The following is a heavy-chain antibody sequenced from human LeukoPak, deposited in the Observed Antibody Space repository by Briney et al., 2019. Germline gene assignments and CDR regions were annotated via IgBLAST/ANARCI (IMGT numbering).Heavy chain of an antibody. Sequence: GGSLRLSCAASGSTFSSYAMHWVRQAPGKGLEWVAVISYDGSNKYYADSVKGRFTISRDNSKNTLYLQMNSLRAEDTAVYYCARFVYSHGRYYYDSSSPNNWFDPWGQGTLVTVS. V-gene: IGHV3-30-3*01. D-gene: IGHD3-22*01. CDR3: ARFVYSHGRYYYDSSSPNNWFDP. CDR2: ISYDGSNK. CDR1: GSTFSSYA. J-gene: IGHJ5*02.